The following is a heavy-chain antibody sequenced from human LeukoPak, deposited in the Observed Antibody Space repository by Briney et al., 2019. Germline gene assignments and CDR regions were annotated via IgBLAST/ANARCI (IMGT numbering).Heavy chain of an antibody. V-gene: IGHV4-39*07. CDR2: IYYSGST. D-gene: IGHD1-26*01. Sequence: SETLSLTCTVSGGSISSSSYYWGWIRQPPGKGLEWIGSIYYSGSTYYNPSLKSRVTISVDTSKNQFSLKLSSVTAADTAVYYCARGGSYYAYWGQGTLVTVSS. CDR1: GGSISSSSYY. J-gene: IGHJ4*02. CDR3: ARGGSYYAY.